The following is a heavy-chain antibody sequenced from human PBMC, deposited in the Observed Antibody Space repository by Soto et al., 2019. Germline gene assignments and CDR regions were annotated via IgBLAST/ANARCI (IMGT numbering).Heavy chain of an antibody. CDR1: GGSFSGYY. D-gene: IGHD5-12*01. Sequence: QVQLQQWGAGLLKPSETLSLTCAVYGGSFSGYYWSWIRQPPGKGLEWIGEINHSGSTNYNPSLKSRVTISVDTSKNQFSLKLSSVTAADTAVYYCARGKDGYDDYWGQGTLVTVSS. CDR2: INHSGST. J-gene: IGHJ4*02. V-gene: IGHV4-34*01. CDR3: ARGKDGYDDY.